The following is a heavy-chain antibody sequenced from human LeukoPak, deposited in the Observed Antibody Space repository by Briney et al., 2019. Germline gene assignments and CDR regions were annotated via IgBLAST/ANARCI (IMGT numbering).Heavy chain of an antibody. V-gene: IGHV1-18*01. CDR2: INPYNGNT. CDR3: ARDLSVGAGSYQDY. Sequence: GASVTVSCKASGNTFTSYGISWVRQAPGQGLEWLGWINPYNGNTNYAQKLQGRVTMTTDTSTSTAYVELRSLRSDDTAVFYCARDLSVGAGSYQDYWGQGTLVTVSS. J-gene: IGHJ4*02. CDR1: GNTFTSYG. D-gene: IGHD3-10*01.